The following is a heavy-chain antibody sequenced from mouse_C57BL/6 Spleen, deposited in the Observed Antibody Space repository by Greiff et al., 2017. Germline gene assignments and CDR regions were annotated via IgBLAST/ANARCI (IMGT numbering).Heavy chain of an antibody. Sequence: QVQLQQPGAELVRPGSSVKLSCKASAYTFTSYWMHWVKQRPIQGLEWIGNIDPSDSETHYNQKFKDKATLTVDKSSSTAYMQLSSLTSEDSAVDYCARRDYYGSSLGYWGQGTTLTVSS. D-gene: IGHD1-1*01. V-gene: IGHV1-52*01. CDR2: IDPSDSET. CDR3: ARRDYYGSSLGY. CDR1: AYTFTSYW. J-gene: IGHJ2*01.